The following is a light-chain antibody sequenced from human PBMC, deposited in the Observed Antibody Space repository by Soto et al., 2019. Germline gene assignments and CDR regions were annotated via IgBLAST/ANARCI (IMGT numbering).Light chain of an antibody. V-gene: IGKV3-20*01. CDR2: GVS. Sequence: ELVLTQSPVALSLSSGERATLSCRASQSVSSTLLAWYQQKPGQAPSLLIYGVSSRATGIPDRFSGSGSGKDFTLTISRVEPEDFAVYFCQHYGDSSWTFGQGTKVDIK. J-gene: IGKJ1*01. CDR1: QSVSSTL. CDR3: QHYGDSSWT.